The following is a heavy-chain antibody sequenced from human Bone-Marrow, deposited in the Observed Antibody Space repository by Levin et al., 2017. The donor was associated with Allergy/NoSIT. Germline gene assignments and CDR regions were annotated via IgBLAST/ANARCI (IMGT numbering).Heavy chain of an antibody. CDR1: GFSFSSYG. Sequence: GALRLSCAASGFSFSSYGMHWVRQAPGKGLEWVTYISYDGSNTYYGDSVKGRFTISRDNSKDTLFLQMNSLRLEDTALYYCAKLGHSGRATFIDYWGQGTLVTVHS. J-gene: IGHJ4*02. CDR3: AKLGHSGRATFIDY. V-gene: IGHV3-30*18. D-gene: IGHD6-19*01. CDR2: ISYDGSNT.